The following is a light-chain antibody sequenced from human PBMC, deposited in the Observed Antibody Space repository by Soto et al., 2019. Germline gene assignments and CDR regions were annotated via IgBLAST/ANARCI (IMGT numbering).Light chain of an antibody. CDR2: QAS. J-gene: IGKJ4*01. CDR3: QQYNIFPLT. CDR1: QSLSKW. V-gene: IGKV1-5*03. Sequence: DIQMTQSPSTLSASVGDRVTITCRASQSLSKWLAWYQQKPGKAHKLLCYQASNLEDGVPSRFSGIGSGTEFTLTILCLQPDDFVTYFCQQYNIFPLTFGGGTKVEIK.